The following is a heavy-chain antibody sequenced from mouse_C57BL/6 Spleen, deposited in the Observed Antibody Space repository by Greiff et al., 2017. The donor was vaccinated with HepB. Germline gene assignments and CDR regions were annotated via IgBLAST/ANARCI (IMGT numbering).Heavy chain of an antibody. J-gene: IGHJ2*01. D-gene: IGHD1-1*01. CDR1: GYTFTSYW. V-gene: IGHV1-64*01. CDR2: IHPNSGST. CDR3: ARDYGSSFYYFDY. Sequence: QVQLKQPGAELVKPGASVKLSCKASGYTFTSYWMHWVKQRPGQGLEWIGMIHPNSGSTNYNEKFKSKATLTVDKSSSTAYMQLSSLTSEDSAVYYCARDYGSSFYYFDYWGQGTTLTVSS.